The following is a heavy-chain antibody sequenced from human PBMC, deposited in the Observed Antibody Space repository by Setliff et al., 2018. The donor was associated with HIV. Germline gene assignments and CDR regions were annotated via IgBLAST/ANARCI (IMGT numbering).Heavy chain of an antibody. V-gene: IGHV3-30*01. D-gene: IGHD2-2*02. CDR2: ISYDGSNK. Sequence: GESLKISCAASGFTFSSYAMHWVRQAPGKGLEWVAVISYDGSNKYYADSVKGRFTISRDNSKNTLYLQMNSLRAEDTAVYYCARDRPYCSSTSCYSWGAFDIWGQGTMVTVSS. J-gene: IGHJ3*02. CDR3: ARDRPYCSSTSCYSWGAFDI. CDR1: GFTFSSYA.